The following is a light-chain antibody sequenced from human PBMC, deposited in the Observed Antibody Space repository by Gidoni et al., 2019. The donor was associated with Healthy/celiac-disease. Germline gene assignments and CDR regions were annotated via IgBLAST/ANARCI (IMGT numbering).Light chain of an antibody. CDR3: QQRSNWPPYT. CDR1: QSVSSY. J-gene: IGKJ2*01. CDR2: DAS. Sequence: EIVLTPSRATLSLSPGYRATLSCRASQSVSSYLAWYQQKPGQAPRLLIYDASTRATGIPARFSGSGSGTDFTLTISSLEPEDFAVYYCQQRSNWPPYTFXQXTKLESK. V-gene: IGKV3-11*01.